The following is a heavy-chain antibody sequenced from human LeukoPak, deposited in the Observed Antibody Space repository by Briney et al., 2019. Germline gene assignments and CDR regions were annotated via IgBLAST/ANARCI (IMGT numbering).Heavy chain of an antibody. CDR2: INAGNGNT. CDR1: GYTFTSYA. Sequence: GASVKVSCKASGYTFTSYAMHWVRQAPGQRLEWMGWINAGNGNTKYSQEFQGRVTITRDTSASTAYMELSSLRSEDMAVYYCARSIAAAGPFSSSWFDPWGQGTLVTVSS. CDR3: ARSIAAAGPFSSSWFDP. V-gene: IGHV1-3*03. D-gene: IGHD6-13*01. J-gene: IGHJ5*02.